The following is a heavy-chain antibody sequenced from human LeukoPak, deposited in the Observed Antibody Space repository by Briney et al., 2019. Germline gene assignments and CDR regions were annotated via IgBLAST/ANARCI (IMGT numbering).Heavy chain of an antibody. CDR1: GGSSSSYY. CDR3: ARSYYYDSSGYYHYYYYYGMDV. J-gene: IGHJ6*02. D-gene: IGHD3-22*01. Sequence: KSSETLSLTCTVSGGSSSSYYWSWIRQPPGKGQEWIGYIYYSGSTNYNPSLKSRVTISVDTSKNQFSLELSSVTAADTAVYYCARSYYYDSSGYYHYYYYYGMDVWGQGTTVTVSS. V-gene: IGHV4-59*01. CDR2: IYYSGST.